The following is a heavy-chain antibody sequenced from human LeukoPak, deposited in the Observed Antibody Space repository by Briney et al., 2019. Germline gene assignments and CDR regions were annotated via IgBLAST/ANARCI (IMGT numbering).Heavy chain of an antibody. CDR3: AKDSPVATW. Sequence: GGSLRLSCAASGFTFSSSAMSWVRQAPRKGLEWVSSITESGDGTYYADSVMGRFTISRDDSKSTLYLQMNSLRDEDTAVYYCAKDSPVATWWGQGTLVTVSS. CDR1: GFTFSSSA. CDR2: ITESGDGT. J-gene: IGHJ4*02. V-gene: IGHV3-23*01. D-gene: IGHD1-26*01.